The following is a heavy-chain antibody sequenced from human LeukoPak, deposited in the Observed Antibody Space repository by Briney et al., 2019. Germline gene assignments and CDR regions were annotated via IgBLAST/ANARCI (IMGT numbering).Heavy chain of an antibody. Sequence: PGRSLRLSCAASGFTFSSYGMHWVRQAPGKGLEWVAVIWYDGSNKYYADSVKGRFTISRDNSKNTLYLQMNSLRAEDTAVYYCARGDYYGSGSQLGYWGQGTLVTVSS. V-gene: IGHV3-33*01. CDR1: GFTFSSYG. CDR3: ARGDYYGSGSQLGY. CDR2: IWYDGSNK. D-gene: IGHD3-10*01. J-gene: IGHJ4*02.